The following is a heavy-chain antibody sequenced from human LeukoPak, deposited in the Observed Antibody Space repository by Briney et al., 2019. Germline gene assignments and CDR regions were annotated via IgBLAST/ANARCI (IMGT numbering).Heavy chain of an antibody. D-gene: IGHD3-10*01. V-gene: IGHV3-21*01. CDR3: AREVHYYGSGPSDY. Sequence: PGGSLRLSCAASGFTFSSYSMNWVRQAPGKGLEWVSSISSSSSYIYYADSVKGRFTISRDNAKNSLYLQMNSLRAEDTAVYYCAREVHYYGSGPSDYWGQGTLVTASS. CDR2: ISSSSSYI. J-gene: IGHJ4*02. CDR1: GFTFSSYS.